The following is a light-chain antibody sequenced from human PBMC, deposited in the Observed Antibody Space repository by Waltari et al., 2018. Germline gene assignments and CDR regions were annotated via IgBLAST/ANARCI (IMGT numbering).Light chain of an antibody. CDR1: SSDVGFYTY. Sequence: QSALTQPASVSGSPGQSITITCTGTSSDVGFYTYVPWYQQHPGKAPKRMIYDVSERPSGVSNRFSGSKSGNTASLTISGLQAEDEADYYCNSYAGISSWVFGGGTKLTVL. J-gene: IGLJ3*02. CDR3: NSYAGISSWV. CDR2: DVS. V-gene: IGLV2-14*01.